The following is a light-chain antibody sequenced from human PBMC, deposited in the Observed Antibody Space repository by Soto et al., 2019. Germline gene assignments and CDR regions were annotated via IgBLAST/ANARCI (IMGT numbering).Light chain of an antibody. CDR3: QQYASSPQT. Sequence: IVMSQSPAALSVSTGERATLSCRASQSVSSSSLAWYQQNPGQAPRLLIYGASSRVTGIPDRFSGSGSGTDFTHTISRLEPEDFAVYNCQQYASSPQTFCPGTKADVK. V-gene: IGKV3-20*01. CDR1: QSVSSSS. CDR2: GAS. J-gene: IGKJ3*01.